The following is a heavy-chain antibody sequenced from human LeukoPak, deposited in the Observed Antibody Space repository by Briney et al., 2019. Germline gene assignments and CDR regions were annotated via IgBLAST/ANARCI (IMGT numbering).Heavy chain of an antibody. D-gene: IGHD3-10*01. V-gene: IGHV4-39*07. CDR1: GGSVSSSSYY. CDR2: IYYSGST. Sequence: SETLSLTCTVSGGSVSSSSYYWGWIRQPPGKGLEWIGSIYYSGSTYYNPSLKSRVTISVDTSKNQFSLKLSSVTAADTAVYYCARAGINVGFDYWGQGSLVTVSS. J-gene: IGHJ4*02. CDR3: ARAGINVGFDY.